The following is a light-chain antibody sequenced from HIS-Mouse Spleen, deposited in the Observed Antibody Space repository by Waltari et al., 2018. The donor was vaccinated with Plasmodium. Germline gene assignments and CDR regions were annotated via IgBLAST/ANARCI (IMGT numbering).Light chain of an antibody. CDR2: GAS. Sequence: EIVMTQSPATLSVSPGERATRSCRASQSVSSNLARYQQKPGQAPRLLIYGASTRATGIPARFSGSGSGTEFTLTISSMQSEDFAVYYCQQYNNWPPYTFGQGTKLEIK. J-gene: IGKJ2*01. CDR1: QSVSSN. V-gene: IGKV3-15*01. CDR3: QQYNNWPPYT.